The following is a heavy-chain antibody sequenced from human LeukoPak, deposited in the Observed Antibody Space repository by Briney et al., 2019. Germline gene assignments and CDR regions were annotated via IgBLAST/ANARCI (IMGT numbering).Heavy chain of an antibody. D-gene: IGHD3-3*01. V-gene: IGHV3-21*01. CDR3: AVLEYGGSIDAFDI. CDR1: GFTFSSYS. CDR2: ISSSSSYI. Sequence: PGGSLRLSCAASGFTFSSYSMNWVRQAPEKGLEWVSSISSSSSYIYYADSVKGRFTISRDNAKNSLYLQMNSLRAEDTAVYYCAVLEYGGSIDAFDIWGQGTMVTVSS. J-gene: IGHJ3*02.